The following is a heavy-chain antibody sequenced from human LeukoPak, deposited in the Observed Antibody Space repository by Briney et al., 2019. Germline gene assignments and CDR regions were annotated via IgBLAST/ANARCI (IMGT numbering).Heavy chain of an antibody. CDR1: GGFFSGYY. D-gene: IGHD3-10*01. J-gene: IGHJ6*03. CDR2: INHSGST. Sequence: PSETLSLTCAVYGGFFSGYYWSWIRQPPGKGLEWIGEINHSGSTNYNPSLKSRVTISVDTSKNQFSLKLSSVTAADTAVYYCARGYGSGSYRYYYYYMDVWGKGTTVTVSS. CDR3: ARGYGSGSYRYYYYYMDV. V-gene: IGHV4-34*01.